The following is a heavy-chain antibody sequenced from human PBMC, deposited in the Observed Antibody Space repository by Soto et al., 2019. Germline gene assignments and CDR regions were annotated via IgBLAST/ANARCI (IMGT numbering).Heavy chain of an antibody. CDR2: ISYDGSNK. D-gene: IGHD6-13*01. CDR3: ARDLTIAAAGTWVGYYYGMDV. J-gene: IGHJ6*02. V-gene: IGHV3-30-3*01. Sequence: PVGSLRLSCAASGFTFSSYAMHWVRQAPGKGLEWVAVISYDGSNKYYADSVRGRFTISRDNSKNTLYLQMNSLRAEDTAVYYCARDLTIAAAGTWVGYYYGMDVWGQGTTVTVSS. CDR1: GFTFSSYA.